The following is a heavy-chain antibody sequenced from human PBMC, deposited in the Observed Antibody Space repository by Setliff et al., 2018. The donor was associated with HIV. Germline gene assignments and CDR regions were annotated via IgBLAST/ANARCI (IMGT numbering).Heavy chain of an antibody. CDR2: VRYHGSDK. V-gene: IGHV3-30*02. J-gene: IGHJ4*02. D-gene: IGHD5-18*01. CDR1: GFTFSSYG. Sequence: PGGSLRLSCAASGFTFSSYGIHWVRQAPGKGLEWVAFVRYHGSDKYYADSVKGRFTISRDNSKSTLYLQMNSLRAEDTAVYYCARESEDTAMVTTFDYWGQGTLVTVSS. CDR3: ARESEDTAMVTTFDY.